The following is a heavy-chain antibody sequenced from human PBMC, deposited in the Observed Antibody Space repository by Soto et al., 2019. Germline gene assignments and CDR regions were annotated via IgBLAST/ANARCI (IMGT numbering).Heavy chain of an antibody. V-gene: IGHV3-23*01. CDR1: GFIFNNYA. Sequence: GGSLRLSCAASGFIFNNYAMSWVRQAPGKGLEWVSTISGSGANTYNPDSVKGRFTISRDNSKNTLYIQMNSLRAEDTAVYYCAKDYGSSRYFFDYWGQGTLVTVSS. J-gene: IGHJ4*02. D-gene: IGHD6-19*01. CDR2: ISGSGANT. CDR3: AKDYGSSRYFFDY.